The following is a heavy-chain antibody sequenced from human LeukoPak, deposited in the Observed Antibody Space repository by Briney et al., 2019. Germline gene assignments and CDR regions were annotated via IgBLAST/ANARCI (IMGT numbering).Heavy chain of an antibody. CDR2: IVVGSGNT. Sequence: TSVKVSCKASGCTFTSSAVQWVRQARGQRLEWIGWIVVGSGNTNYAQKVQERVHITRDMSTSTAYMELSSLRSEDTAVYYCAAPSSLTDSSGYYYQFDYWGQGTLVTVSS. D-gene: IGHD3-22*01. CDR3: AAPSSLTDSSGYYYQFDY. J-gene: IGHJ4*02. CDR1: GCTFTSSA. V-gene: IGHV1-58*01.